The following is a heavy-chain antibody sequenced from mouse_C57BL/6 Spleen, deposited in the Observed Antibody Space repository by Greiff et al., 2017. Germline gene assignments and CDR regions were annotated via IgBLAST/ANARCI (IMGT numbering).Heavy chain of an antibody. J-gene: IGHJ4*01. Sequence: VQLQQPGAELVKPGASVKLSCKASGYTFTSYWMHWVKQRPGQGLEWIGMIHPNSGSTNYNEKFKSKATLTVDKSSSTAYMQLSSLTSEDSAVDYCARNPHGSTYYAMDYWGQGTSVTVSS. CDR1: GYTFTSYW. CDR2: IHPNSGST. D-gene: IGHD1-1*01. V-gene: IGHV1-64*01. CDR3: ARNPHGSTYYAMDY.